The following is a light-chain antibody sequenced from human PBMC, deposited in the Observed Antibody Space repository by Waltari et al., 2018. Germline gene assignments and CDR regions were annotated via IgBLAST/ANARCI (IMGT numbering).Light chain of an antibody. J-gene: IGLJ2*01. CDR1: SRDVGSSNL. Sequence: QSALTQPASLSGSPGQSITISCTGTSRDVGSSNLVSWYQQHPGQAPKLIIYEGSKRRSGVSTRCFGSKSGNTAALTISGLQAADEADYHCCSYAGGSAFVVFGGGTKLTVL. V-gene: IGLV2-23*03. CDR3: CSYAGGSAFVV. CDR2: EGS.